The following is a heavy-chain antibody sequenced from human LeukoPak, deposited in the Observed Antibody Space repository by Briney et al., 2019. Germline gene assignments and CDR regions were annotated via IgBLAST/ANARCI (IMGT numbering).Heavy chain of an antibody. V-gene: IGHV4-39*01. Sequence: PSETLSLTCTVSGGSISSSSYYWGWIRQPPGKGLEWIGSIYYSGSTYYNPSLKSRVTISVDTSKNQFSLELSSVTAADTAVYYCARKIVGATTYFDYWGQGTLVTVSS. J-gene: IGHJ4*02. CDR3: ARKIVGATTYFDY. CDR1: GGSISSSSYY. D-gene: IGHD1-26*01. CDR2: IYYSGST.